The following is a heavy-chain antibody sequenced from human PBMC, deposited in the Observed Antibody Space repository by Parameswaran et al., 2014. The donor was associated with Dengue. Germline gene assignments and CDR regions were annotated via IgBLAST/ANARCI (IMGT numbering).Heavy chain of an antibody. J-gene: IGHJ3*02. CDR3: AKGRMGASTWNLAFHI. Sequence: WIRQPPGKGLEWVSSTSGSGGSTFYADSVKGRLTISRDNLKNMLYLQMNSVRAEDTATYYCAKGRMGASTWNLAFHIWGQGTMVTVSS. V-gene: IGHV3-23*01. D-gene: IGHD1-26*01. CDR2: TSGSGGST.